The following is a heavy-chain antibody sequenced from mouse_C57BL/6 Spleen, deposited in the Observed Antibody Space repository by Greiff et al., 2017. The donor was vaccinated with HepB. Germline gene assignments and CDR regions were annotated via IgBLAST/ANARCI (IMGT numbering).Heavy chain of an antibody. CDR3: ARSIYYYGSSLYYAMDY. Sequence: VQLQQSGPVLVKPGASVKMSCKASGYTFTDYYMNWVKQSHGKSLEWIGVINPYNGGTSYNQKFKGKATLTVDKSSSTAYMALNSLTSEDSAVYYCARSIYYYGSSLYYAMDYWGQGTSVTVSS. V-gene: IGHV1-19*01. CDR2: INPYNGGT. J-gene: IGHJ4*01. D-gene: IGHD1-1*01. CDR1: GYTFTDYY.